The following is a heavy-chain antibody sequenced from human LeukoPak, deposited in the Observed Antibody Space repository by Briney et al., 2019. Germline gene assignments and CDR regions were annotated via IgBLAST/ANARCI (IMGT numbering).Heavy chain of an antibody. V-gene: IGHV4-34*01. Sequence: SETLSLTCAVYSGSLSGYYGSGIRQSQGKGLEWSGEINHSGSTNYNPSLNRRVPISVDTFKNQFSLKLSSVTAADTAVYYCARRVTIYYYMDVWGKGTTVTVSS. J-gene: IGHJ6*03. CDR2: INHSGST. CDR3: ARRVTIYYYMDV. D-gene: IGHD5-18*01. CDR1: SGSLSGYY.